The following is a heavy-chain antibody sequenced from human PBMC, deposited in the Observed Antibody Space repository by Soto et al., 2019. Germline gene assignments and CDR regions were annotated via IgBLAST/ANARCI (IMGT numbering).Heavy chain of an antibody. D-gene: IGHD3-16*01. CDR3: ARDHNWAFDF. V-gene: IGHV3-48*02. Sequence: PGGSLRLSCAVSGFSLNDYSVNWVRQAPGKGLEWVSYIGYGRNPTIYYADSVKGRFTISRDTAKNSLFLQMDSLRDEDTAVYYCARDHNWAFDFWGQGTPVTVSS. CDR1: GFSLNDYS. J-gene: IGHJ4*02. CDR2: IGYGRNPTI.